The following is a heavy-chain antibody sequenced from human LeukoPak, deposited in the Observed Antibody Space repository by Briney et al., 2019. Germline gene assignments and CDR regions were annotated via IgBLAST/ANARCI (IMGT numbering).Heavy chain of an antibody. Sequence: SETLSLTCTVSGGSISSSSYYWGWIRQPPGKGLEWIGSVYYTGASYYNPSLKSRVTISVDTSKNQFSLKLSSVTAADTAVYYCARVSIAAAPFDPWGQGTLVTVSS. V-gene: IGHV4-39*07. CDR2: VYYTGAS. CDR3: ARVSIAAAPFDP. CDR1: GGSISSSSYY. J-gene: IGHJ5*02. D-gene: IGHD6-13*01.